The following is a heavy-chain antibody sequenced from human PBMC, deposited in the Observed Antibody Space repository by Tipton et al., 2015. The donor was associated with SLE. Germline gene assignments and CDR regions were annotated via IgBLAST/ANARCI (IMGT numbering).Heavy chain of an antibody. V-gene: IGHV4-34*01. Sequence: TLSLTCTVYGESLSGRYWIWIRQPPGTGLAWIGDINHSGRIDYNPSLMSRVTISEATSTNQFSLTLTSVTAADTGVYYWARGVAIYWITYYDYYMDVWGKGTTVTVSS. CDR3: ARGVAIYWITYYDYYMDV. CDR1: GESLSGRY. J-gene: IGHJ6*03. D-gene: IGHD2-2*03. CDR2: INHSGRI.